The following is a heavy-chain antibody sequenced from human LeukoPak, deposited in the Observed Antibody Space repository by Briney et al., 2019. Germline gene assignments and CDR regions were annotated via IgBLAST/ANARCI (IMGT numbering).Heavy chain of an antibody. J-gene: IGHJ3*02. D-gene: IGHD1-26*01. CDR3: AKHRGSFFEAFDI. V-gene: IGHV4-39*01. Sequence: SETLSLTCTVSGASINSRDYYWGWLRQPPGRGLEGLGSIYSDGTTYYNPSLKSRVSISADTSKNHFSLWLSSVTAADMAVYYCAKHRGSFFEAFDIWGQGTAVSVSS. CDR2: IYSDGTT. CDR1: GASINSRDYY.